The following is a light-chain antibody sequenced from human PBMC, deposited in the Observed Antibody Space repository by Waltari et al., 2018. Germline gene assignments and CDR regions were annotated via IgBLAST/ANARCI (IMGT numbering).Light chain of an antibody. CDR3: QVWDSTTDHAI. Sequence: SYVVTQPPSVSLAPGKTATITCGGDDIGRKNVGWYQQRPGQAPVFVVYDNSDRSSGVPERFSGSNSGDTATLTISRVEVGDEADFYCQVWDSTTDHAIFGGGTKLTVL. CDR1: DIGRKN. CDR2: DNS. J-gene: IGLJ2*01. V-gene: IGLV3-21*03.